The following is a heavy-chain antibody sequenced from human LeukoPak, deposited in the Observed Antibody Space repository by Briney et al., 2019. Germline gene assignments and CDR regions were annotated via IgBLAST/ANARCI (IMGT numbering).Heavy chain of an antibody. Sequence: ASVKVSCKASGYTFTGYYMHWVRQAPGQGLEWMGWINPNSGGTNYAQKFQGRVTMTRDTSISTAYMELSRLRSDDTAVYYCARETQGSSWCYFDYWGQGTLVTVSS. D-gene: IGHD6-13*01. V-gene: IGHV1-2*02. CDR2: INPNSGGT. CDR3: ARETQGSSWCYFDY. CDR1: GYTFTGYY. J-gene: IGHJ4*02.